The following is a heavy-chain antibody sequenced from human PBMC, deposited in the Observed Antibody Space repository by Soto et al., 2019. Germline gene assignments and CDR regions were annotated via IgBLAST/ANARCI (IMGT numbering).Heavy chain of an antibody. V-gene: IGHV3-7*01. J-gene: IGHJ4*02. CDR1: GFTFSSYW. CDR2: IKQDGSEK. CDR3: ARLRTPFKYYFDY. Sequence: EVQLVESGGGLVQPGGSLRLSCAASGFTFSSYWMSWVRQAPGKGLEWVANIKQDGSEKYYVDSVKGRFTISRDNAKNSLYLQMNSLRAEDTAVYYCARLRTPFKYYFDYWGQGTLVTVSS.